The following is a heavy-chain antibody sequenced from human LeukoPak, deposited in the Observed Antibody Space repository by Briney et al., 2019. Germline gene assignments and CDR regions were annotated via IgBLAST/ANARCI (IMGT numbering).Heavy chain of an antibody. CDR3: ARGQYYDFWRGSPDFDY. Sequence: GGSLRLSCAATGFTFSDYYMSWIRQAPGKGLEWVSYISSSGSTIYYADSVKGRFTISRDNAKNSLYLQMDSLRAEDTAVYYCARGQYYDFWRGSPDFDYWGQGTLVTVSS. CDR2: ISSSGSTI. CDR1: GFTFSDYY. D-gene: IGHD3-3*01. J-gene: IGHJ4*02. V-gene: IGHV3-11*01.